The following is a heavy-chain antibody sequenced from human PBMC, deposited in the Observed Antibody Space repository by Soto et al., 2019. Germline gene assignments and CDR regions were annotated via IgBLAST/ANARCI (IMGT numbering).Heavy chain of an antibody. CDR2: IYYSGST. CDR3: ARGSVAQQLAGGYYFDY. CDR1: GGSISSYY. V-gene: IGHV4-59*01. D-gene: IGHD6-13*01. Sequence: NPSETLSLTCTVSGGSISSYYWGWIRQPPGKGLEWIGYIYYSGSTNYNPSLKSRVTISVDTSKNQFSLKLSSVTAADTAVYYCARGSVAQQLAGGYYFDYWGQGTLVTVSS. J-gene: IGHJ4*02.